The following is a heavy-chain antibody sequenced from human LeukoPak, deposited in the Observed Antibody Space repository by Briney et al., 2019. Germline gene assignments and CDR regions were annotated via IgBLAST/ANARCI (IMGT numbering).Heavy chain of an antibody. Sequence: ASVKVSCKASGYSFTSNAMHWARQAPGRGLEWMGWLNTGNGVTQYSQKFQGRVTITRDTSASTAYLELSSLRSEDTAVYYCARDGGDSNWYLWGQGTLVTVSP. J-gene: IGHJ4*02. CDR3: ARDGGDSNWYL. V-gene: IGHV1-3*04. D-gene: IGHD6-13*01. CDR2: LNTGNGVT. CDR1: GYSFTSNA.